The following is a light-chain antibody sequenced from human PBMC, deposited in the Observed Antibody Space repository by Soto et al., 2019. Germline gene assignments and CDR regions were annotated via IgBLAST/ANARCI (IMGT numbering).Light chain of an antibody. J-gene: IGKJ5*01. Sequence: ELVLTQSPGTLPLSPGARATLSCRTSQSVSSSYLAWYQQKPGQAPRLLIYGASSRATGIPDRFSGSGSGSDFTLTISRLEPEDCAVDDCQQYGSSPRTFGQGTRLESK. CDR3: QQYGSSPRT. CDR2: GAS. CDR1: QSVSSSY. V-gene: IGKV3-20*01.